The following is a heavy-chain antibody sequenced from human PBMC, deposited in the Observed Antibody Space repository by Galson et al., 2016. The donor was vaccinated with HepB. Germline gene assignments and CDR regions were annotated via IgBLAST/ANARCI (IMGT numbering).Heavy chain of an antibody. J-gene: IGHJ6*02. CDR2: IVTDLDVA. CDR3: ARVGGARPRHDYYDGMDG. V-gene: IGHV1-69*10. D-gene: IGHD6-25*01. Sequence: SVKVSCKASGGTFSNYAITWVRQAPGQGLEWMAGIVTDLDVANYAQNFQGRVTISADKSTSTTYMELSSLRSEDTAGYFCARVGGARPRHDYYDGMDGWGQGTTVIVSS. CDR1: GGTFSNYA.